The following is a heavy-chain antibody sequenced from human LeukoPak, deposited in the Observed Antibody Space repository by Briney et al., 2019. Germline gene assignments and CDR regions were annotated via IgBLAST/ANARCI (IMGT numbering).Heavy chain of an antibody. J-gene: IGHJ4*02. V-gene: IGHV4-30-2*01. D-gene: IGHD3-3*01. CDR1: GGSISSGGYS. CDR2: IYHSGST. Sequence: SETLSLTCAVSGGSISSGGYSWSWIRQPPGKGLEWIGYIYHSGSTYYNPSLKSRVTISVDRSKNQFSLKLSSVTAADTAVYYCARAMSYDFWSGYHYYFDYWGQGTLVTVSS. CDR3: ARAMSYDFWSGYHYYFDY.